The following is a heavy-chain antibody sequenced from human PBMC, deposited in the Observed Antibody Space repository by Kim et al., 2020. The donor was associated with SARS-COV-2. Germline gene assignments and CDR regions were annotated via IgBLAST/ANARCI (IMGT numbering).Heavy chain of an antibody. CDR1: GGSISSYY. CDR3: AREKLWLAHEGGDILQYYGMDV. Sequence: SETLSLTCTVSGGSISSYYWSWIRQPPGKGLEWIGYIYYSGSTNYNPSLKSRVTISVDTSKNQFSLKLSSVTAADTAVYYCAREKLWLAHEGGDILQYYGMDVWGQGTTVTVSS. J-gene: IGHJ6*02. CDR2: IYYSGST. D-gene: IGHD6-19*01. V-gene: IGHV4-59*01.